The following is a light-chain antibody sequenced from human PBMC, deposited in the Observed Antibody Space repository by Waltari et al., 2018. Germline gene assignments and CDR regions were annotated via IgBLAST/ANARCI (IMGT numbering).Light chain of an antibody. V-gene: IGKV1-5*03. CDR1: QSISNY. CDR2: KAS. CDR3: QQYNTYSS. J-gene: IGKJ2*03. Sequence: DIQMTQSPSTVSASVGDTITITCRASQSISNYLAWYQQKPGKAPTLLIYKASSSGSGVPSRFSGSGSGTEFTLTISSLQPDDSATYYCQQYNTYSSFGQGSKLEI.